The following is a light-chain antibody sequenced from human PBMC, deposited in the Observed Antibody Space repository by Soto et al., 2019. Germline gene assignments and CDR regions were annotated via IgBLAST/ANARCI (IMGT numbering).Light chain of an antibody. Sequence: IVLTQSPGTLSLSPGERATLSCRASQRISSGYLAWYQQKPGQAPRLLIYGASSRATCFPVRFTGSGSATAFTLTISRLEPEDYAVYFCQQYGSSSGTFGQGTKLEIK. CDR3: QQYGSSSGT. V-gene: IGKV3-20*01. CDR2: GAS. CDR1: QRISSGY. J-gene: IGKJ2*01.